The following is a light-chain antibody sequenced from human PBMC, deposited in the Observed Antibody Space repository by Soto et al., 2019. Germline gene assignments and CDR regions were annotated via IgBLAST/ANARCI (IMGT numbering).Light chain of an antibody. CDR1: SSDIGGYNF. V-gene: IGLV2-14*01. J-gene: IGLJ1*01. Sequence: QSAVTQPASVSGSPGQSITIPCTGTSSDIGGYNFVSWYQQHPGKAPKLMIYEVSNRPSGVSNRFSGSKSGNTASLTISGLQAEDEADYYCGSYTTSSTPYVFGTGTKVTVL. CDR2: EVS. CDR3: GSYTTSSTPYV.